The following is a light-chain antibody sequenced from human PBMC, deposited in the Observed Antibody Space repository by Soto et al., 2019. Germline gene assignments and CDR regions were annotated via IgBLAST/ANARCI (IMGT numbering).Light chain of an antibody. CDR2: EVS. Sequence: LTQPTSVSGSPGQPITISCTGTSSDVGSYNLVSWYQQHPGKAPKLMIYEVSKRPSGVSNRFSGSKSGNTASLTISGLQAEDEADYYCCSYAGSSTLFGGGTKVTVL. CDR3: CSYAGSSTL. V-gene: IGLV2-23*02. CDR1: SSDVGSYNL. J-gene: IGLJ2*01.